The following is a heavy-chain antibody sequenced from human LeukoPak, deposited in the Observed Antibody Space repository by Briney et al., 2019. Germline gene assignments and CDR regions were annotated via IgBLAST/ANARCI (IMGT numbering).Heavy chain of an antibody. V-gene: IGHV1-8*01. Sequence: ASVKVSCKASGYTFTSYDINWVRQATGQGLEWMGWMNPNSGNTGYAQKFQSRVTMTRNTSISTAYMELSSLRSEDTAVYYCARRASNSGYLYYYYYYGMDVWGQGTTVTVSS. J-gene: IGHJ6*02. D-gene: IGHD3-22*01. CDR1: GYTFTSYD. CDR3: ARRASNSGYLYYYYYYGMDV. CDR2: MNPNSGNT.